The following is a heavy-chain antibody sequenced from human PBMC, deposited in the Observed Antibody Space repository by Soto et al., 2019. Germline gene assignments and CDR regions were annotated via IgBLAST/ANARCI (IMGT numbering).Heavy chain of an antibody. D-gene: IGHD3-22*01. Sequence: PSETLSLTCTVSGGSLSSYYWSWIRQPAGKGLEWIGRIYTSGITNYNPSLMNRVTLSVDTSKNQFSLKVSSVTVADTAVYYCARDLDGLHDDTSGPFPRPGWGQGTLVTVSS. CDR2: IYTSGIT. CDR1: GGSLSSYY. V-gene: IGHV4-4*07. CDR3: ARDLDGLHDDTSGPFPRPG. J-gene: IGHJ1*01.